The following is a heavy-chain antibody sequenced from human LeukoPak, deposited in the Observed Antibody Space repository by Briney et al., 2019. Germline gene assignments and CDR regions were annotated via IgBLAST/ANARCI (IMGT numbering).Heavy chain of an antibody. Sequence: QPGGSLRLSCAASGLSVSAYYMSWVRQAPGKGLEWVSVIDSGGSGGSTYYADSVKGRFTISRDNSKNTLFLQMNSLGAEDTAVYYCASDRDSSTWSYCWGQGTLVTVSS. CDR1: GLSVSAYY. CDR3: ASDRDSSTWSYC. CDR2: IDSGGSGGST. D-gene: IGHD6-13*01. J-gene: IGHJ4*02. V-gene: IGHV3-53*01.